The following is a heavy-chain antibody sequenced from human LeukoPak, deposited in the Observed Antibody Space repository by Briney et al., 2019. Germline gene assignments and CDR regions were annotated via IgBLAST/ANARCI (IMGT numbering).Heavy chain of an antibody. D-gene: IGHD6-13*01. Sequence: GGSLRLSCEAPGFTFSDHGIHWVRHTPGRGLEWLAIIYYDGNNKYYADSAKGRFTISRDNPKNTAYLQMNSLRVDDTAVYYCSRGGWPTAGTPRLDVWGQGTTVVVSS. J-gene: IGHJ6*02. CDR3: SRGGWPTAGTPRLDV. V-gene: IGHV3-33*01. CDR2: IYYDGNNK. CDR1: GFTFSDHG.